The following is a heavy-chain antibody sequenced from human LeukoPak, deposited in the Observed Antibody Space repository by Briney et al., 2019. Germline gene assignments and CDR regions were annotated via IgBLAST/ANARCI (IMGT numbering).Heavy chain of an antibody. Sequence: ASVKVSCKASGYTFTSYGISCVRQAPGQGLEWMGWISAYSGNTNYAQKLQGRVTMTTDTSTSTAYMELRSLRSDDTAVYYCARESGYSYGRDFDYWGQGTLVTVSS. D-gene: IGHD5-18*01. J-gene: IGHJ4*02. CDR2: ISAYSGNT. CDR1: GYTFTSYG. CDR3: ARESGYSYGRDFDY. V-gene: IGHV1-18*01.